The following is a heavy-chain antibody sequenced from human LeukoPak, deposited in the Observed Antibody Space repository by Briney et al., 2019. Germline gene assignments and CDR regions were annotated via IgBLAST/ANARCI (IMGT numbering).Heavy chain of an antibody. V-gene: IGHV4-34*01. CDR3: ARRYYGSGRRLDY. D-gene: IGHD3-10*01. J-gene: IGHJ4*02. CDR2: INHSGST. Sequence: SETLSLTCAVYGGSFSGYYWSWIRQPPGKGLEWIGEINHSGSTNYNPSLKSRVTISVDTSKNQFSLKLSSVTAADTAVYYCARRYYGSGRRLDYWGQGTLVTVSS. CDR1: GGSFSGYY.